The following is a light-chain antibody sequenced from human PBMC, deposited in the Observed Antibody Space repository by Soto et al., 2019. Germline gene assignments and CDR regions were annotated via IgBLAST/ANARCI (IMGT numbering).Light chain of an antibody. Sequence: IQLTQSPSSLSASVGDRVTITCRASQGISSYLASYQQKPGKAPKLLIYAASTLQSGVPSRFSGSGSGTDFTLTISSLQPEEFATYYCQQLNSYPPLFGQGTRLRL. CDR2: AAS. V-gene: IGKV1-9*01. CDR1: QGISSY. J-gene: IGKJ5*01. CDR3: QQLNSYPPL.